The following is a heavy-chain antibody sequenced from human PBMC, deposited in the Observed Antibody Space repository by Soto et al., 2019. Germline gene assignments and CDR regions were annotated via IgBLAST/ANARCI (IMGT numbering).Heavy chain of an antibody. CDR2: ISGSGGST. J-gene: IGHJ5*02. D-gene: IGHD3-22*01. Sequence: GGSLRLSCAASGFTFSSYAMSWVRQAPGKGLEWVSAISGSGGSTYHADSVKGRFTISRDNSKNTLYLQMNSLRAEDTAVYYCAKQAGYYYDSSGYYRFDPWGQGTLVTVSS. V-gene: IGHV3-23*01. CDR1: GFTFSSYA. CDR3: AKQAGYYYDSSGYYRFDP.